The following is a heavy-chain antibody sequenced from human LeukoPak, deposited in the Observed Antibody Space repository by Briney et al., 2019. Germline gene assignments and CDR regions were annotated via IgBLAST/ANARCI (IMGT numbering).Heavy chain of an antibody. J-gene: IGHJ6*02. V-gene: IGHV3-9*01. CDR3: ARSSGSYDGYYGVEV. CDR1: EFTFDDYV. D-gene: IGHD6-19*01. Sequence: GGSPRLSCGVSEFTFDDYVIHWVRQGPGKGLEWVAAMSWTSGSIAYADSVKGRFNIFRDNAQSSLYLQMNSLRAEDTAFYYCARSSGSYDGYYGVEVWGQGTTVIVSS. CDR2: MSWTSGSI.